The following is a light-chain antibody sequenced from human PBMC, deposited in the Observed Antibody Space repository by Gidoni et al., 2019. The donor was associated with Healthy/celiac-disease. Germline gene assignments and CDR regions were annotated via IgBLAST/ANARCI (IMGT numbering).Light chain of an antibody. CDR3: QQSYSTPRT. CDR2: AAS. J-gene: IGKJ1*01. CDR1: QSISSY. Sequence: DIQMTQSPSSLSASVGDRVTITCRASQSISSYLNWYQQKPGKAPKLLIYAASSLQSGVPSRFSGSGSGTDFTLTISSLQPEDFATYYCQQSYSTPRTFGQXTKVKSN. V-gene: IGKV1-39*01.